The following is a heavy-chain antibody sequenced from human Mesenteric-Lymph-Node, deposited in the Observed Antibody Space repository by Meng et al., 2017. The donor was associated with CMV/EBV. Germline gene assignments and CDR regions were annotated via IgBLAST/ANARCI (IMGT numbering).Heavy chain of an antibody. J-gene: IGHJ5*02. D-gene: IGHD3-10*01. CDR2: IYYSGST. V-gene: IGHV4-39*07. CDR1: GGSISSSSYY. Sequence: SETLSLTCTVSGGSISSSSYYWGWIRQPPGKGLEWIGSIYYSGSTYYNPSLKSRVTISVDTSKNQFSLKLSSVTAADTAVCYCARDYSARRITMVRGWFDPWGQGTLVTVSS. CDR3: ARDYSARRITMVRGWFDP.